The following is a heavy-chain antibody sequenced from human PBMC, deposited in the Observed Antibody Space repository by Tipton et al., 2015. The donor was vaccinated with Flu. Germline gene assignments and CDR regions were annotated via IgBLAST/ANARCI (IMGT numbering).Heavy chain of an antibody. V-gene: IGHV4-59*03. CDR2: IYYSGST. J-gene: IGHJ3*02. CDR3: AKVSSSWYEDSAFDI. CDR1: GGSMNNYY. D-gene: IGHD6-13*01. Sequence: TLSLTCTVSGGSMNNYYWSWIRQPPGKGLEWIGFIYYSGSTNYNSGSTNYNPALRSRVTISEDTSKNQFSLRLSSVTAADTAVYYCAKVSSSWYEDSAFDIWAKGQWSPSLQ.